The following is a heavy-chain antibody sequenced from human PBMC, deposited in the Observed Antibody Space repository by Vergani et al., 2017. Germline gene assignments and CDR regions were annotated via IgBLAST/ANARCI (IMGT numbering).Heavy chain of an antibody. CDR3: AVTYYDYVWGSSPPDY. Sequence: EVQLVESGGGLVQPGRSLRLSCAASGFTFDDYAMHWVRQAPGKGLEWVSGISWNSGSIGYADSVKGRFTISRDNAKNSLYLQMNSLRAEDTAVYYCAVTYYDYVWGSSPPDYWGQGTLVTVSS. D-gene: IGHD3-16*01. V-gene: IGHV3-9*01. CDR1: GFTFDDYA. CDR2: ISWNSGSI. J-gene: IGHJ4*02.